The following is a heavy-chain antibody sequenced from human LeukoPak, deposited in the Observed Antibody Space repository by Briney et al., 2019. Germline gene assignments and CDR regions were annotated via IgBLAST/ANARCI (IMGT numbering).Heavy chain of an antibody. Sequence: GGSLRLSCAASGFTFNSYSMNWVRQAPGKGLEWVSAISGSGGSTYYADSVKGRFTISRDNSKNTLYLQMNSLRAEDTAVYYCAKQAGGYSYGHAFDIWGQGTMVTVSS. CDR2: ISGSGGST. D-gene: IGHD5-18*01. J-gene: IGHJ3*02. CDR1: GFTFNSYS. CDR3: AKQAGGYSYGHAFDI. V-gene: IGHV3-23*01.